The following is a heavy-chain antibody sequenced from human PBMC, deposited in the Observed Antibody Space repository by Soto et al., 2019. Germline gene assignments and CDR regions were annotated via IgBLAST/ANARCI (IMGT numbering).Heavy chain of an antibody. CDR2: MYYSGSS. V-gene: IGHV4-59*01. CDR1: GGSMSPYY. J-gene: IGHJ4*02. Sequence: QVQLQESGPGLVKPSETLSLTCTVSGGSMSPYYWSWIRQPPGKGLEWIGYMYYSGSSNYSPSLKSRVTMSVDTSKNPLSLKLTSVTAADTAVYYCARGYYDSSGYYSDYWGQGTLVTVSS. D-gene: IGHD3-22*01. CDR3: ARGYYDSSGYYSDY.